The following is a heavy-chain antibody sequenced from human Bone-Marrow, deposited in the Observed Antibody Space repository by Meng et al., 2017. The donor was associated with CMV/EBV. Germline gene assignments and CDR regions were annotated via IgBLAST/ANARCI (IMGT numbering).Heavy chain of an antibody. V-gene: IGHV1-69*05. J-gene: IGHJ6*02. CDR1: GYTFTSYY. Sequence: SVKVSCKASGYTFTSYYMHWVRQAPGQGLEWVGGTIPMYGTANYAQKFQGRVTITTDESMNTAYMELTSLTSDDTAVYYCARGHTDCISPACQILYYYYYMAVWGQGTTVTVSS. D-gene: IGHD2-2*01. CDR2: TIPMYGTA. CDR3: ARGHTDCISPACQILYYYYYMAV.